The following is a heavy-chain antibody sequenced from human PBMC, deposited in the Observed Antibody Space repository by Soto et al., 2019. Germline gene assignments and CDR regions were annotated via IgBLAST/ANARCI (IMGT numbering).Heavy chain of an antibody. CDR1: GYRFTNYA. Sequence: QVLLVQSGAEVENPGASVKVSCKASGYRFTNYAIHWVRQAPGQSLEWMGWINAGNGNTKYSQRFQGRVTITRDTSASTAYMELSSLRSEDTAMYYCARDGSYCSGGSCYSFDFWGQGTLVTVSS. V-gene: IGHV1-3*01. J-gene: IGHJ4*02. CDR2: INAGNGNT. CDR3: ARDGSYCSGGSCYSFDF. D-gene: IGHD2-15*01.